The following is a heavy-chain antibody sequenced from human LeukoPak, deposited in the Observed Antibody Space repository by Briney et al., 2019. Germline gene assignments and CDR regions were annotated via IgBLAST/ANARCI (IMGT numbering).Heavy chain of an antibody. CDR1: GFTFSSYA. V-gene: IGHV3-30-3*01. Sequence: GGSLRLSCAASGFTFSSYAMHWVRQAPGKGLEWVAVISYDGSNKYYADSVKGRFTISRDNSKNTLYLQMNSLRPEDTAVYYCARGGYSYGSLHYMDVWGKGTTVTVSS. CDR3: ARGGYSYGSLHYMDV. D-gene: IGHD5-18*01. CDR2: ISYDGSNK. J-gene: IGHJ6*03.